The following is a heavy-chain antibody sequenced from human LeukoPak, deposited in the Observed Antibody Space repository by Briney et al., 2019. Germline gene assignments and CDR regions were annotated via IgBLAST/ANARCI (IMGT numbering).Heavy chain of an antibody. D-gene: IGHD5-18*01. Sequence: SETLSLTCNASGDSISSYYWSWIRQPPGQGLEWIGYIYYSRSTNYNPSLKSRVTISVDTSKNQFSLKLSSVTAADTAVYYCARSDTAMETYYFDYWGQGTLVTVSS. CDR2: IYYSRST. J-gene: IGHJ4*02. CDR1: GDSISSYY. V-gene: IGHV4-59*01. CDR3: ARSDTAMETYYFDY.